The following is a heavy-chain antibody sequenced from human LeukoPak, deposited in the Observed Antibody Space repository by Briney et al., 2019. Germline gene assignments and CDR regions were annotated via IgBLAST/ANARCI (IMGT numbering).Heavy chain of an antibody. CDR1: GYSFTSYW. J-gene: IGHJ4*02. CDR3: ASTYYDFWRVPAGFDY. CDR2: IYPGDSDT. V-gene: IGHV5-51*01. D-gene: IGHD3-3*01. Sequence: GESLKISCKGSGYSFTSYWIGWARQMPGKGLEWMGIIYPGDSDTRYSPSFQGQVTISADKSISTAYLQWSSLKASDTAMYYCASTYYDFWRVPAGFDYWGQGTLVTVSS.